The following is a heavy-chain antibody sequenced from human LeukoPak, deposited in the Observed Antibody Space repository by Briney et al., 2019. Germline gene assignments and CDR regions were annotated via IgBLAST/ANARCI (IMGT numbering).Heavy chain of an antibody. CDR2: INPNSGGT. V-gene: IGHV1-2*02. Sequence: ASVKVSCKTSGYTFTGYYMHWVRQAPGQGLEWMGWINPNSGGTNYAQKYQGGVTMTRDTSIRTAYMELTRLRSDDTAVYYCSRASGYCNGDTCSLDYWGQGTLVTVSS. D-gene: IGHD2-15*01. J-gene: IGHJ4*02. CDR1: GYTFTGYY. CDR3: SRASGYCNGDTCSLDY.